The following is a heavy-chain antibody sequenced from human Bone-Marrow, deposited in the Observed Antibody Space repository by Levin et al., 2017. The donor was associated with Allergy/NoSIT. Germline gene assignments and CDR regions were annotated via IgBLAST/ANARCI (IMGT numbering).Heavy chain of an antibody. Sequence: PSETLSLTCTVSGDSISSSSYYWAWIRQPPGKGLEWIGSIYYSASTSTYYNPPLKSRVTIYGDTSKNQFSLRLSSVTAADTAVYYCASQFWAAAGIDPFDYWGQGTLVTVSS. CDR1: GDSISSSSYY. CDR3: ASQFWAAAGIDPFDY. J-gene: IGHJ4*02. V-gene: IGHV4-39*01. D-gene: IGHD6-13*01. CDR2: IYYSASTST.